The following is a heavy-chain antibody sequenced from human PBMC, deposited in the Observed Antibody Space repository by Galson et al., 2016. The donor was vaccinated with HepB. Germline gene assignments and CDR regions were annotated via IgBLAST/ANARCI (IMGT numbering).Heavy chain of an antibody. CDR2: INQDGIEK. J-gene: IGHJ5*02. Sequence: SLRLSCATSGFTFSSYWMTWVRQAPGKGLEWVANINQDGIEKYYVGSVEGRFTISRDNAKKSLYLQMDSLRAEDTAVYCCARSGEPSWGQGTLVTVSS. D-gene: IGHD4-17*01. CDR3: ARSGEPS. V-gene: IGHV3-7*01. CDR1: GFTFSSYW.